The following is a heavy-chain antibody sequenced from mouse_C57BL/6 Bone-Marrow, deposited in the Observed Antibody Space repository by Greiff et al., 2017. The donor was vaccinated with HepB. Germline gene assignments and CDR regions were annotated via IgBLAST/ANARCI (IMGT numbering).Heavy chain of an antibody. CDR1: GFTFSSYA. V-gene: IGHV5-4*03. J-gene: IGHJ3*01. CDR3: ARALPLAY. CDR2: ISDGGSYT. D-gene: IGHD2-1*01. Sequence: DVMLVESGGGLVKPGGSLKLSCAASGFTFSSYAMSWVRQTPEKRLEWVATISDGGSYTYYPDNVKGRFTISRDNAKNNLYLQMSHLKSEDTAMYYCARALPLAYWGQGTLVTVSA.